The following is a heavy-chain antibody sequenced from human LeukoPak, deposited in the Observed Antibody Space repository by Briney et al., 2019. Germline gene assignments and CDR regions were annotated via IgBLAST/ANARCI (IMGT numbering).Heavy chain of an antibody. D-gene: IGHD5-12*01. Sequence: SVKVSCKASGGTFSSYAISWVRQAPGQGLEWMGRINPIFGIANYAQKFQGRVTITADKSTSTAYMELSSLRSEDTAVYYCARDGSGNYYYYGMDVWAPGTRSPSP. CDR3: ARDGSGNYYYYGMDV. CDR2: INPIFGIA. CDR1: GGTFSSYA. V-gene: IGHV1-69*04. J-gene: IGHJ6*02.